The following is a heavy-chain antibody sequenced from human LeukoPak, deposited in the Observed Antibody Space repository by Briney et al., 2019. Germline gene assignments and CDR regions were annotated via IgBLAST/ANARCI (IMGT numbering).Heavy chain of an antibody. V-gene: IGHV3-30*02. D-gene: IGHD1-26*01. J-gene: IGHJ6*03. CDR2: IRYDGSNK. Sequence: GGSLRLSCAASGFTFSSYGMHWVRQAPGKGLEWVAFIRYDGSNKYYADSVKGRFTISRDNSKNTLYLQMNSLRAEDTAVYFCARATWDPNYYYYMDVWGKGTTVTISS. CDR1: GFTFSSYG. CDR3: ARATWDPNYYYYMDV.